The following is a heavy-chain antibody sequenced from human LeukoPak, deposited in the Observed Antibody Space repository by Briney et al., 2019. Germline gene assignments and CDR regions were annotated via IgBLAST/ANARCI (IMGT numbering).Heavy chain of an antibody. CDR3: AKDAYSGFSSSYNMDS. Sequence: AAVKVSCKASGYTVTGHYLHWVRQAPGQGLEWMGWLNPNSGGTNYAQKFQGRVTVTRDTSINTAYMELNSLTSDDTAMYYCAKDAYSGFSSSYNMDSWGQGTLVTVSS. J-gene: IGHJ4*02. CDR2: LNPNSGGT. D-gene: IGHD2-21*01. CDR1: GYTVTGHY. V-gene: IGHV1-2*02.